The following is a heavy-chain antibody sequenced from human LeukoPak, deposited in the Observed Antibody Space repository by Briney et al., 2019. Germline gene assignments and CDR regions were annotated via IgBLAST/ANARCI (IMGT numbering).Heavy chain of an antibody. Sequence: GGSLRLSCAASGFSFMNAWMIWVRQAPGKGLEWVGHIKSNADGGTPDYAAPARGRFTISRDDSKNTLYLQMNSLKTEDTAVYYCTTFYHEYSPYWGRGTLVTVSS. CDR3: TTFYHEYSPY. V-gene: IGHV3-15*01. J-gene: IGHJ4*02. CDR1: GFSFMNAW. CDR2: IKSNADGGTP. D-gene: IGHD2/OR15-2a*01.